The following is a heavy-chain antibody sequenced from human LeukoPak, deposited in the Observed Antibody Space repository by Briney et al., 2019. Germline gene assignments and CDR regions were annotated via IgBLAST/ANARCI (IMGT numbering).Heavy chain of an antibody. CDR1: GGSFDSKY. CDR3: ARDQEESTEEWLRYYYYMDV. D-gene: IGHD3-3*01. Sequence: SETLSLTCSVSGGSFDSKYWSWIRQPAGKGLEWIGRIYTSGSTNYNPSLKSRVTMSVDTSKNQFPLKLSSVTAADTAVYYCARDQEESTEEWLRYYYYMDVWGKGTTVTVSS. CDR2: IYTSGST. J-gene: IGHJ6*03. V-gene: IGHV4-4*07.